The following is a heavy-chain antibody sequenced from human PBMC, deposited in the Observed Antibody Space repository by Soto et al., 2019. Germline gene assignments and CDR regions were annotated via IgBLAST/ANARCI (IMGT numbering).Heavy chain of an antibody. D-gene: IGHD3-10*01. CDR2: ISGSGGST. CDR1: GFTFSSYA. Sequence: GGSLRLSCAASGFTFSSYAMSWVRQAPGKGLEWVSAISGSGGSTYYADSVKGRFTISRDNSKKTLYLQMNSLRAEDTAVYYCAKDRNVLLWFGELSGVYYFDYWGQGTLVTVSS. J-gene: IGHJ4*02. V-gene: IGHV3-23*01. CDR3: AKDRNVLLWFGELSGVYYFDY.